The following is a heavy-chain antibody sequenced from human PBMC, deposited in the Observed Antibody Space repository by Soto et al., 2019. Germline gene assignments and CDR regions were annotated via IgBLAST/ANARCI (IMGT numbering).Heavy chain of an antibody. J-gene: IGHJ4*02. D-gene: IGHD6-19*01. V-gene: IGHV3-66*01. Sequence: EVQLVESGGGLVQPGGSLRLSCAASVTVTSNYMTWVRQAPGKGLEWVSVIYSAGSTYYADSVKGRFTISRDNSRNTLYLQMNGRRAEDTAVYYCARDTVAVAGKDYWGQGTLVTVSS. CDR1: VTVTSNY. CDR3: ARDTVAVAGKDY. CDR2: IYSAGST.